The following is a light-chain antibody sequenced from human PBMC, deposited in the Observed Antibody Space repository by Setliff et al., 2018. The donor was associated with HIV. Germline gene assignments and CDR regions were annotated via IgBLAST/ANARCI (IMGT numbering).Light chain of an antibody. V-gene: IGLV2-14*01. Sequence: QSVLTQPASVSGSPGQSITISCNGTSSDVGGYDLVSWYQQHPGKVPKIMIYEVSNRPSGVSNRFSGSKSGNTASLTISGLQAEDEADYYCGSYTDSRIVVFGGGTKXTVL. CDR1: SSDVGGYDL. CDR2: EVS. CDR3: GSYTDSRIVV. J-gene: IGLJ2*01.